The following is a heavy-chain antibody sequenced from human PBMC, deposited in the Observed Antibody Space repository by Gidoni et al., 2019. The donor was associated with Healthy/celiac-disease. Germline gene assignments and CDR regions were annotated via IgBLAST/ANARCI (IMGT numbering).Heavy chain of an antibody. Sequence: QVQLVQSGAEVKKPGSSVKVSCKASGGTFSSYAIRWGRQAPGQGLEWMGRIIPILGIANYAQKFQGRVTITADKSTSTAYMELSSLRSEDTAVYYCARAVSIAARGYYYGMDVWGQGTTVTVSS. CDR2: IIPILGIA. J-gene: IGHJ6*02. CDR1: GGTFSSYA. CDR3: ARAVSIAARGYYYGMDV. V-gene: IGHV1-69*04. D-gene: IGHD6-6*01.